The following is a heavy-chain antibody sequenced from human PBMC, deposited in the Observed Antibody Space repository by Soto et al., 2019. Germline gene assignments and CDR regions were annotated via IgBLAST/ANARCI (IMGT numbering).Heavy chain of an antibody. CDR1: GFTVSSNY. D-gene: IGHD6-13*01. CDR2: IYSGGST. V-gene: IGHV3-66*01. CDR3: ASRYSSSWYDGDY. Sequence: GGSLRLSCAASGFTVSSNYMSWVRQAPGKGLEWVSVIYSGGSTYYADSVKGRFTISRDNSKNTLYLQMNSLRAEDTAVYYCASRYSSSWYDGDYWGQGTLVTVSS. J-gene: IGHJ4*02.